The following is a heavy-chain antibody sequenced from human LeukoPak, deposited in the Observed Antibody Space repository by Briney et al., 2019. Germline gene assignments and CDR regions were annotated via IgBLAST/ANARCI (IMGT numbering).Heavy chain of an antibody. D-gene: IGHD3-10*01. CDR3: ARRVRGVIKYWFDP. CDR1: GYTFTSYY. Sequence: ASVKVSCKASGYTFTSYYMHWVRQAPGQGLEWMGIINPSGGSTSYAQKFQGRVTMTRNTSISTAYMELSSLRSEDTAVYYCARRVRGVIKYWFDPWGQGTLVTVSS. CDR2: INPSGGST. J-gene: IGHJ5*02. V-gene: IGHV1-46*01.